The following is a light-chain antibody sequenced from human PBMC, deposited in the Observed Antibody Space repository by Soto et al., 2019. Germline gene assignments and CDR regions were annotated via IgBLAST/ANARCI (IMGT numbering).Light chain of an antibody. CDR3: QQRNKCPLT. Sequence: EIVLTQSPATLSLSPGERATLSCRASQNVGSFLAWYQQKPGQAPRLLIYDTSNTATGIPARFSGSGSGTDFTLTISSLEPEDFAGYYCQQRNKCPLTVRGGTKEDMK. CDR2: DTS. V-gene: IGKV3-11*01. J-gene: IGKJ4*01. CDR1: QNVGSF.